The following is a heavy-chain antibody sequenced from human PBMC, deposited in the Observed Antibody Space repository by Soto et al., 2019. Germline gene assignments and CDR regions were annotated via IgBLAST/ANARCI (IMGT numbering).Heavy chain of an antibody. CDR1: PRSLSGFY. CDR2: INHSGST. J-gene: IGHJ3*02. D-gene: IGHD3-22*01. V-gene: IGHV4-34*01. CDR3: ARGRRSSDGSGYSKAFDI. Sequence: PSETLSHTCPVYPRSLSGFYWNWIGEPPGKWLGWIGQINHSGSTDYNPSLKSRVTVSVDASKNQFSLRLSSVTAADTAVYYCARGRRSSDGSGYSKAFDIWGKGAMVTV.